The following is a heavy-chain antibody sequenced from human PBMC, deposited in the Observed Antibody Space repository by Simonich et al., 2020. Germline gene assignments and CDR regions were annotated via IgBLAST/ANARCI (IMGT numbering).Heavy chain of an antibody. J-gene: IGHJ4*02. V-gene: IGHV3-30*07. Sequence: QVQLVESGGGVVQPGRSLRLSCAASVFTFSRYAMHWVRQAPGKGLEWVAVISYDGSNKSYADSVKGRFTISRDNSKNTLYLQMNSLRAEDTAVYYCARDHLDSGSYYFDYWGQGTLVTVSS. CDR2: ISYDGSNK. CDR3: ARDHLDSGSYYFDY. D-gene: IGHD1-26*01. CDR1: VFTFSRYA.